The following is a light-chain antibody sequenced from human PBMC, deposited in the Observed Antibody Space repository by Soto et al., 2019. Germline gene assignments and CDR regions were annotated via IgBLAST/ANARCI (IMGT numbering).Light chain of an antibody. Sequence: DIQMTQSPSSLSASVGDRVTITCRESQSISSYLNWYQQKPGKAPKLLIYAASSLESGVPSRFSGSGSGTEFSLTISRLQPDDFATYYCQQYDSYPHTFGQGTKVDIK. J-gene: IGKJ2*01. CDR2: AAS. CDR3: QQYDSYPHT. CDR1: QSISSY. V-gene: IGKV1-39*01.